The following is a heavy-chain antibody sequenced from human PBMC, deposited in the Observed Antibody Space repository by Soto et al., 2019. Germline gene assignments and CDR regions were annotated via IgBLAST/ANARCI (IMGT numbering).Heavy chain of an antibody. CDR2: IYYSGST. D-gene: IGHD6-13*01. J-gene: IGHJ5*02. Sequence: SETLSLTCTVSGGSISSGGYYWSWIRQHPGKGLGWIGYIYYSGSTYYNPSLKSRVTISVDTSKNQFSLKLSSVTAADTAVYYCARGPVQQLSPGWFDPWGQGTLVTVSS. CDR3: ARGPVQQLSPGWFDP. CDR1: GGSISSGGYY. V-gene: IGHV4-31*03.